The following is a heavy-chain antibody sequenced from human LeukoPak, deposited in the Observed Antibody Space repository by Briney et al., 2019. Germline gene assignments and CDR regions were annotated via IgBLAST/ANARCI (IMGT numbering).Heavy chain of an antibody. J-gene: IGHJ5*02. CDR1: GGSISSGGYY. Sequence: SETLSLTCTVSGGSISSGGYYWGWIRQHPGKGLEWIGYIYYSGSTYYNPSLKSRVTISVDTSKNQFSLKLSSVTAADTAVYYCARDHAATDYGDPMVGFDPWGQGTLVTVSS. CDR2: IYYSGST. CDR3: ARDHAATDYGDPMVGFDP. D-gene: IGHD4-17*01. V-gene: IGHV4-31*03.